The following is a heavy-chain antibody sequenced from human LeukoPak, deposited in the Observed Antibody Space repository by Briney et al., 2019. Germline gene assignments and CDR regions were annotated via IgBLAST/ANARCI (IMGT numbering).Heavy chain of an antibody. V-gene: IGHV1-69*05. CDR1: GGTFSSYA. J-gene: IGHJ4*02. CDR3: AREGLQGPSVY. CDR2: IIPIFGTA. Sequence: SVKVSCKASGGTFSSYAISWVRQAPGQGLEWMARIIPIFGTANYAQKFQGRVTITTDESTSTAYMELSSLRSEDTAVYYCAREGLQGPSVYWGQGTLVTVSS.